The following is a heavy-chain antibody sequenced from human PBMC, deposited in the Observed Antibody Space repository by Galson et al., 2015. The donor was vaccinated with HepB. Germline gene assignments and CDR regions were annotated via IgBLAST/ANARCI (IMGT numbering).Heavy chain of an antibody. CDR2: IIPIFGTA. D-gene: IGHD5-18*01. CDR3: ARDGYSYGSVDY. J-gene: IGHJ4*02. CDR1: GGTFSSYA. V-gene: IGHV1-69*01. Sequence: QSGAEVKKPGESLKISCKASGGTFSSYAISWVRQAPGQGLEWMGGIIPIFGTANYARKFQGRVTITADESTSTAYMELSSLRSEDTAVYYCARDGYSYGSVDYWGQGTLVTVSS.